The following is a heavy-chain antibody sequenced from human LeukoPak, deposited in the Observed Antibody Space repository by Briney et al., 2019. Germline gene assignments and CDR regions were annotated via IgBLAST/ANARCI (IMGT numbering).Heavy chain of an antibody. V-gene: IGHV3-66*01. J-gene: IGHJ4*02. D-gene: IGHD3-10*01. CDR1: EFTVSSNY. CDR2: IYSDGRT. Sequence: GGSLRLSCAASEFTVSSNYMNWVRQAPGKGLEWVSLIYSDGRTYYADSVKGRFSISRDDSKNTAYLQMNSLRTDDTAVYYCTHYGSRNYYTNDYWGQGTLVTVSS. CDR3: THYGSRNYYTNDY.